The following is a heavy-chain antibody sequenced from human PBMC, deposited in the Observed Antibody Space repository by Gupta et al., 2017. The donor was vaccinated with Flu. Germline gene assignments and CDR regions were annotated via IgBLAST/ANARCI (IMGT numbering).Heavy chain of an antibody. CDR2: IYWDDDQ. Sequence: QITLKESGPTLVKPTQTLTLTCTFSGFSLSSNGEGVGWIRQPPGKALEWLGLIYWDDDQWNSPPLQDRLTITKDTSKDQVVLTMTNMDPVDTATYYCAHRLSSSALKSQALFDYWGQGTLVTVSS. D-gene: IGHD6-25*01. CDR1: GFSLSSNGEG. CDR3: AHRLSSSALKSQALFDY. V-gene: IGHV2-5*02. J-gene: IGHJ4*02.